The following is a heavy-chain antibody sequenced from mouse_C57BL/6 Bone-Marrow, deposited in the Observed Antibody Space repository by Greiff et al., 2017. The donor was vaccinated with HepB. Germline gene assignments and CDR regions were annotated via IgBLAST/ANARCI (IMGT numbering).Heavy chain of an antibody. CDR2: ISYSGST. Sequence: EVMLVESGPGLAKPSQTLSLTCSVTGYSITSDYWNWIRKFPGNKLEYMGYISYSGSTYYNPSLKSRISITRDTSKTQYYLQLNSVTTEDTATYYCARYSHYYGSSYDWYFDVWGTGTTVTVSS. CDR3: ARYSHYYGSSYDWYFDV. V-gene: IGHV3-8*01. D-gene: IGHD1-1*01. J-gene: IGHJ1*03. CDR1: GYSITSDY.